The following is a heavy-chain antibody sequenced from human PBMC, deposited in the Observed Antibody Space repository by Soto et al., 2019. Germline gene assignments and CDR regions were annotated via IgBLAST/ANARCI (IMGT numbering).Heavy chain of an antibody. CDR3: ARGTGAEFDY. D-gene: IGHD7-27*01. V-gene: IGHV3-30-3*01. J-gene: IGHJ4*02. CDR2: ISYDGSNK. Sequence: GSLRLSCAASGFTFSSYAMHWVRQAPGKGLEWVAVISYDGSNKYYADSVKGRFTISRDNSKNTLYLQMNSLRAEDTAVYYCARGTGAEFDYWGQGTLVTVSS. CDR1: GFTFSSYA.